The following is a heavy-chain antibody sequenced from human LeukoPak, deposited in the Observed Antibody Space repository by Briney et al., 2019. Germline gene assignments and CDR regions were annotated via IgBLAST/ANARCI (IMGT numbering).Heavy chain of an antibody. D-gene: IGHD3-9*01. CDR3: ASSRPYYDILTGQSDDAFDI. CDR1: GGSISNYY. CDR2: ISGRGST. Sequence: SETLSLTCIVSGGSISNYYWSWIRKSPGKGLEWIGHISGRGSTNYNPSLKSRVTISVDTSKNQFSLKLSSVIAADTALYYCASSRPYYDILTGQSDDAFDIWGQGTVVTISS. V-gene: IGHV4-59*01. J-gene: IGHJ3*02.